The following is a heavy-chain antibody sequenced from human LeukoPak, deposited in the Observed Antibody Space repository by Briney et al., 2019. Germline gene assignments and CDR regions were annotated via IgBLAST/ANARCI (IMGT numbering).Heavy chain of an antibody. CDR3: ARDLSWFGEFDY. CDR2: IWYDGSNK. CDR1: GFTFSSYG. D-gene: IGHD3-10*01. J-gene: IGHJ4*02. V-gene: IGHV3-33*01. Sequence: GGSLRLSCAASGFTFSSYGMHWVRQAPGKGLEWVAVIWYDGSNKYYADSVKGRFTISRDNSKNTLYLQMNSLRAEDTAVYYCARDLSWFGEFDYWGQGTLVIVSS.